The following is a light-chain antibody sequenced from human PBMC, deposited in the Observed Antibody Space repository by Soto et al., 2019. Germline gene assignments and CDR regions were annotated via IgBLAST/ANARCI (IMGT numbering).Light chain of an antibody. Sequence: EVVMMQSPATLSVSPGECVTLSCRASQGIGSTLAWYQHKPGQTPRLLIYDTSTRDTGFPSRFRGSRSGPEFTLTISSLQSEDFAIYYCQPFNIWPYTFGGGTKVES. V-gene: IGKV3-15*01. CDR3: QPFNIWPYT. CDR2: DTS. J-gene: IGKJ4*01. CDR1: QGIGST.